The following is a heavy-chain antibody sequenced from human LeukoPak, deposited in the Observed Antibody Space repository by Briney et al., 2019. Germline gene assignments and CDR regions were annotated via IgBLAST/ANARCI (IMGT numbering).Heavy chain of an antibody. J-gene: IGHJ4*02. V-gene: IGHV4-39*01. CDR2: IYYSGST. Sequence: SETLSLTCTVSGGSISSSIYYWGWIRQPPGKGLEWIGSIYYSGSTYYNPSLKSRVTISVDTSKNQFSLKLSSVTAADTAVYYCARQGMAIAAEDYWGQGTLVTVSS. CDR3: ARQGMAIAAEDY. CDR1: GGSISSSIYY. D-gene: IGHD6-13*01.